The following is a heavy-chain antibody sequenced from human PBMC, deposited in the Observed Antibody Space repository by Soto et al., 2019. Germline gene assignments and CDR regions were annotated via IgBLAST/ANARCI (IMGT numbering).Heavy chain of an antibody. D-gene: IGHD3-22*01. CDR2: FYYSGST. Sequence: SETLSLTCTVSGGSISSYYWSWIRQPPGKGLEWIGYFYYSGSTNYNPSLKSRVTISVATSKNQFSLKLSSVTAADTAVYYCARTYYYDYSGYYPGFYFDYWGQGTLVTVSS. CDR3: ARTYYYDYSGYYPGFYFDY. J-gene: IGHJ4*02. V-gene: IGHV4-59*01. CDR1: GGSISSYY.